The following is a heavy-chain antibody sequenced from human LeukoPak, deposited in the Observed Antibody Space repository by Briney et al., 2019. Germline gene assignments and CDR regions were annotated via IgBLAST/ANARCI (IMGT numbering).Heavy chain of an antibody. V-gene: IGHV3-30*02. Sequence: GGSLRLSCAASGFTFSSYGMHWVRQAPGKGLEWVAFIRYDGSNKYYADSVKGRFTIPRDNSKNTLYLQMNSLRAEDTAVYYCAKAGEGRYFDWLLLDYWGQGTLVTVSS. CDR2: IRYDGSNK. CDR1: GFTFSSYG. CDR3: AKAGEGRYFDWLLLDY. J-gene: IGHJ4*02. D-gene: IGHD3-9*01.